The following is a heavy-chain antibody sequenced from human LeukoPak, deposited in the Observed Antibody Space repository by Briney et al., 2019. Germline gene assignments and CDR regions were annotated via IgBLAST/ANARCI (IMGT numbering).Heavy chain of an antibody. V-gene: IGHV4-34*01. CDR2: INHSGST. Sequence: PSETLSLTCAVYGESFSGYYWSWIRQPPGKGLEWVGEINHSGSTNYNPSLKSRVTISVDTSNNQFSLKLSSVTAADTAVYYCARGGSSSYYYYYYMDVWGKGTTVTVSS. CDR1: GESFSGYY. CDR3: ARGGSSSYYYYYYMDV. J-gene: IGHJ6*03. D-gene: IGHD6-6*01.